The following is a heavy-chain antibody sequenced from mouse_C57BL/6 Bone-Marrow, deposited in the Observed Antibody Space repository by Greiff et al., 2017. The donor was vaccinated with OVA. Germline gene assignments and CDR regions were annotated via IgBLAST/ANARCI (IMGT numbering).Heavy chain of an antibody. CDR3: TTYRY. Sequence: VQLKGSGAELVRPGASVKLSCTASGFNIKDDYMHWVKERPEQGLEWIGWIDPENGDTEYASKFQGKATITADTSSKTVYLHLSSLTSEDTAVYYCTTYRYWGQGTTLTVSS. J-gene: IGHJ2*01. CDR2: IDPENGDT. CDR1: GFNIKDDY. V-gene: IGHV14-4*01.